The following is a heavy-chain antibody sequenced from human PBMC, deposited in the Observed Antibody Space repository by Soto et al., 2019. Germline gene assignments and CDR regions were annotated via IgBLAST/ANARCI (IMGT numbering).Heavy chain of an antibody. J-gene: IGHJ6*02. CDR1: GFTFSSYE. V-gene: IGHV3-48*03. Sequence: GGSLRLSCAASGFTFSSYEMNWVRQAPGKGLERVSYISSSGRTTYYADSVKGRFTISRDNAKNSLSLQMNSLRADDTAVYYCARDRDELVGIFPYYYGMDVWGQGTTVTVSS. CDR3: ARDRDELVGIFPYYYGMDV. D-gene: IGHD2-21*01. CDR2: ISSSGRTT.